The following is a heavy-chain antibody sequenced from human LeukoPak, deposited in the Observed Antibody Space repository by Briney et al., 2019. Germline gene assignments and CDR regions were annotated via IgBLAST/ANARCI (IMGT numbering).Heavy chain of an antibody. CDR3: AIEVDRIAAAGKPFDY. Sequence: SETLSLTCTVSGSSISSRSYYWGWIRQPPGKGLEWIGSIYYSGSTYYNPSLKSRVTISVDTSKNEFSLKLSSVTAADTAVYYCAIEVDRIAAAGKPFDYWGQGTLVTVSS. D-gene: IGHD6-13*01. CDR1: GSSISSRSYY. V-gene: IGHV4-39*02. CDR2: IYYSGST. J-gene: IGHJ4*02.